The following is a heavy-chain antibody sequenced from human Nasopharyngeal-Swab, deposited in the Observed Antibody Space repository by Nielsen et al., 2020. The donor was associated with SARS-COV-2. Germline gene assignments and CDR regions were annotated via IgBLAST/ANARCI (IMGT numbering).Heavy chain of an antibody. CDR3: ARDRSGYYDFDY. J-gene: IGHJ4*02. Sequence: GESLKIYCASSGFTFSSYEMNWVRQAPGKGLEWLSYISSSGTTIYYADSVKGRFTIYRDNAKNSLYLQMNSVRAEDTSLYYCARDRSGYYDFDYWGQGTLVTVSS. D-gene: IGHD3-22*01. CDR2: ISSSGTTI. CDR1: GFTFSSYE. V-gene: IGHV3-48*03.